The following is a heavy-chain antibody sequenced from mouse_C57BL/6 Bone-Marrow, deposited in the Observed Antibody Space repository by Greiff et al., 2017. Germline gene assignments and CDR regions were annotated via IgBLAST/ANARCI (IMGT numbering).Heavy chain of an antibody. J-gene: IGHJ4*01. CDR3: AKGHYYGSSDYAMDY. D-gene: IGHD1-1*01. V-gene: IGHV1-72*01. CDR2: IAPNSGGT. CDR1: GYTFTSYW. Sequence: VQLQQPGAELVKPGASVKLSCKASGYTFTSYWMHWVKQRPGRGLEWIGRIAPNSGGTKYNEKFKSKATLTVDKPSSTAYMQLSSLTSEDSAVYYCAKGHYYGSSDYAMDYWGQGTSVTVSS.